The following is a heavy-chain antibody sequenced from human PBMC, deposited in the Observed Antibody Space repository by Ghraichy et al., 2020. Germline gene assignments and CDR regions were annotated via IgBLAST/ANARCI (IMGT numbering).Heavy chain of an antibody. V-gene: IGHV3-23*01. D-gene: IGHD6-19*01. Sequence: GESLNISCAASGFTFSSYGMMWVRQAPGKELVWVSAISKSGDDTYYTDSVKGRFTLSRDNSKNTLYLQMNSLRAEDTVVYHCAKIPVAGRWYFDLWGRGTFVTVSS. CDR2: ISKSGDDT. CDR1: GFTFSSYG. J-gene: IGHJ2*01. CDR3: AKIPVAGRWYFDL.